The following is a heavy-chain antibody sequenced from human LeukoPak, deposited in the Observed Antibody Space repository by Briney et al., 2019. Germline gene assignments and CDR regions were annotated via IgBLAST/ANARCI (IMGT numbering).Heavy chain of an antibody. CDR1: GGSISTGGYS. J-gene: IGHJ4*02. CDR3: ARDSVYSGSSLDY. Sequence: SETLSLTCAVSGGSISTGGYSWSWIRQPPGKGLEWIGYIYYSGSTYYNPSLKSRVTISVDTSKNQFSLKLSSVTAADTAVYYCARDSVYSGSSLDYWGQGTLVTVSS. CDR2: IYYSGST. D-gene: IGHD1-26*01. V-gene: IGHV4-30-4*07.